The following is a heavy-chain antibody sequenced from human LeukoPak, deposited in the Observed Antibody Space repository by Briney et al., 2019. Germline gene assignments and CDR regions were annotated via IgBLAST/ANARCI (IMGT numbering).Heavy chain of an antibody. CDR2: ICGGGGSA. J-gene: IGHJ6*02. D-gene: IGHD2-15*01. Sequence: GGSLRRSSAASGFTFSSYAMIRDRHAPGKGLEWFSAICGGGGSAYYADPVKGRFTISRYNSKNTLYLQMNSLRAEDAAVYYCAKDPGYCSGGSCYLGRYGMDVWGQGTTVTVSS. CDR3: AKDPGYCSGGSCYLGRYGMDV. V-gene: IGHV3-23*01. CDR1: GFTFSSYA.